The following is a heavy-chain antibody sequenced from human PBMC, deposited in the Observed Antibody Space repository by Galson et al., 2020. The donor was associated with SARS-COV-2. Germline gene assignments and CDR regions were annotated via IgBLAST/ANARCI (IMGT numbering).Heavy chain of an antibody. D-gene: IGHD3-10*01. V-gene: IGHV4-4*07. CDR1: GGSLSGSN. J-gene: IGHJ2*01. Sequence: SETLSLTCTVSGGSLSGSNWSWIRQPAGKGLEWIGRIPPNASTKYKPSLTSRVTMSLDTSKDQFSLSLSSVTAADTAVYYCARGIYYDSGTYKFDLWGRGTLVTVSS. CDR2: IPPNAST. CDR3: ARGIYYDSGTYKFDL.